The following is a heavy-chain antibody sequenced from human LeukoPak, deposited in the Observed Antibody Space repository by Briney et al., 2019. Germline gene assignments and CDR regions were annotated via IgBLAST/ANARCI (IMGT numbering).Heavy chain of an antibody. D-gene: IGHD3-9*01. CDR2: IYTSGST. CDR3: ARDLPYYDILTGWDI. CDR1: GGSISSYY. J-gene: IGHJ3*02. Sequence: PSETLSLTCTVSGGSISSYYWSWIRQPAGKGLEWIGRIYTSGSTNYNPSLKSRVTMSVDTSKNQFSLKLSSVTAADTAVYYCARDLPYYDILTGWDIWGQGTMVTVSS. V-gene: IGHV4-4*07.